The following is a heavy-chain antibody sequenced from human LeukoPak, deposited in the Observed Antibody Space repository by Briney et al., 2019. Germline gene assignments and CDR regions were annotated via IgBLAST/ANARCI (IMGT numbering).Heavy chain of an antibody. J-gene: IGHJ3*02. Sequence: GESLKISCKGSGYSFTSYWIGWARQMPGKGLEWMGIIYPGDSDTRYSPSFQGQVTISADKSISTAYLQWSSLKASDTAMYYCATQFETYYYDSSGYKWGGAFDIWGQGTMVTVSS. D-gene: IGHD3-22*01. V-gene: IGHV5-51*01. CDR3: ATQFETYYYDSSGYKWGGAFDI. CDR1: GYSFTSYW. CDR2: IYPGDSDT.